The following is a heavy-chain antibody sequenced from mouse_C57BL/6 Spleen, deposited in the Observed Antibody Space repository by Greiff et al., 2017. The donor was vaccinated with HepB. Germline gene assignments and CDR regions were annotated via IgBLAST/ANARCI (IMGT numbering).Heavy chain of an antibody. J-gene: IGHJ3*01. CDR1: GYTFTDYY. V-gene: IGHV1-19*01. CDR2: INPYNGGT. CDR3: ASAYDYDGAWFAY. Sequence: VKPGASVKMSCKASGYTFTDYYMNWVKQSHGKSLEWIGVINPYNGGTSYNQKFKGKATLTVDKSSSTAYMELNSLTSEDSAVYYCASAYDYDGAWFAYWGQGTLVTVSA. D-gene: IGHD2-4*01.